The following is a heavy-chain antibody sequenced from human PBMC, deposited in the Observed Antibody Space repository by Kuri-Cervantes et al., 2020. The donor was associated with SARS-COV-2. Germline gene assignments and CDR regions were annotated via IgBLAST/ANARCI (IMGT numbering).Heavy chain of an antibody. V-gene: IGHV3-33*08. Sequence: GESLKISCAASGFTFSTFGMHWVRQAPGKGPEWVAGLWEDGSNEKYADSVKGRFSISRDNSKKMLYLQMNSLRDEDTAVYYCARAVYNSGFFDFWGQGTLGTVSS. D-gene: IGHD2-8*01. CDR3: ARAVYNSGFFDF. CDR1: GFTFSTFG. CDR2: LWEDGSNE. J-gene: IGHJ4*02.